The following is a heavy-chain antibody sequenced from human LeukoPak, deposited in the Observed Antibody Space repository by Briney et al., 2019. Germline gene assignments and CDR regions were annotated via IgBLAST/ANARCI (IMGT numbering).Heavy chain of an antibody. CDR3: ARDKIEGPTKLDY. J-gene: IGHJ4*02. CDR1: GFTFSSYW. D-gene: IGHD1-1*01. Sequence: GGSLRLSCAAAGFTFSSYWMSWVRQAPGKGLEWVANIKQEESEKYYVDSVKGRFTISRDNAKNSLYLQMSSLRAEDTAVYYCARDKIEGPTKLDYWGQGILVTVSS. V-gene: IGHV3-7*01. CDR2: IKQEESEK.